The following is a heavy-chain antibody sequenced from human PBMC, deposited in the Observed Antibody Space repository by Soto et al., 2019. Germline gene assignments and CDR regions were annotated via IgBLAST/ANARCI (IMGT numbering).Heavy chain of an antibody. CDR3: ARGPTQAATGGMDV. V-gene: IGHV1-18*01. Sequence: ASVKVSCKAFGYTFTRYGISWVRRAPGQGLEWMGWISANNGNTNYAQKLQGRVTMTTDTSTSTAYMELRSLRSNDTAVYFCARGPTQAATGGMDVWGQGTTVTVSS. CDR1: GYTFTRYG. D-gene: IGHD1-1*01. J-gene: IGHJ6*02. CDR2: ISANNGNT.